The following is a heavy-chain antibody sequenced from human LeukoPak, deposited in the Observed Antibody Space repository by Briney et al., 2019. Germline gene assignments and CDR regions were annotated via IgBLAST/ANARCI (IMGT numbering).Heavy chain of an antibody. CDR2: ISNSGTIM. J-gene: IGHJ4*02. V-gene: IGHV3-48*03. CDR1: GFTFSSYE. Sequence: GGSLRLSCAASGFTFSSYEMNWVRQAPGKGLEWISYISNSGTIMYYADSVKGRFTISRDDAKSSLYLQLNSLRAEDTAVYYWTLVPLGWGQGTLVTVSS. D-gene: IGHD2-8*02. CDR3: TLVPLG.